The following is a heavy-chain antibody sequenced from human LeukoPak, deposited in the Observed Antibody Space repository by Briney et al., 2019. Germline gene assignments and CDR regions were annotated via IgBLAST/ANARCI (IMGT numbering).Heavy chain of an antibody. D-gene: IGHD3-10*01. Sequence: PGGSLRLSCVASGFTFSSYWMHWVRQTPGKGLVWVSRIKTDGSTTSYVDSVKGRFTVSRDNAKNTLYLQMNSLRAEDTAVYYCARDNRWFGELVDYWGQGTLVTVSS. CDR2: IKTDGSTT. CDR1: GFTFSSYW. J-gene: IGHJ4*02. V-gene: IGHV3-74*01. CDR3: ARDNRWFGELVDY.